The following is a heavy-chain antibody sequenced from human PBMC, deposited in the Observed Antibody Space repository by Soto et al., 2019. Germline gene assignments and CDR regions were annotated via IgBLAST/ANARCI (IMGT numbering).Heavy chain of an antibody. V-gene: IGHV3-21*01. J-gene: IGHJ6*02. CDR2: ISSRSDI. CDR3: AREYNAWALAYGLDV. D-gene: IGHD1-20*01. Sequence: PGGSLRLSCVGSGFTFSNFSINWVRQAPGKGLEWVSSISSRSDIYYADSVKGRFTISRDNAKNSVSLQMNSLRAEDTAVYYCAREYNAWALAYGLDVWGQGTTVTVSS. CDR1: GFTFSNFS.